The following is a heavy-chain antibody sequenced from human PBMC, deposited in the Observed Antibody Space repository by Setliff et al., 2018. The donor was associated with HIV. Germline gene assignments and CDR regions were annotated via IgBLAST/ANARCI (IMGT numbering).Heavy chain of an antibody. J-gene: IGHJ4*02. Sequence: PGGSLRLSCAASGFTFSSYWMHWVRQAPGKGLMWVSFISGSSTYIYYADSLKGRFTISRDNAKNSLYLQMNSLRAEDTAVYYCARARSGSYESWGQGTLVTVSS. CDR1: GFTFSSYW. CDR2: ISGSSTYI. CDR3: ARARSGSYES. V-gene: IGHV3-21*01. D-gene: IGHD1-26*01.